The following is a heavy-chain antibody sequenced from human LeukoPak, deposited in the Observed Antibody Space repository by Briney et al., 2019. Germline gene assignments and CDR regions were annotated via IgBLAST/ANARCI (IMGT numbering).Heavy chain of an antibody. CDR1: GGSISSTSYY. D-gene: IGHD5-18*01. Sequence: SETLSLTCTVSGGSISSTSYYWGWIRQPPGKGLEWIGSIYYRGNTYYNPSFKSRVTMSVDTSKNQFSLKLSSVTSADTAVYCCARRAYNYGMYYFDYWGQGTLVTVSS. J-gene: IGHJ4*02. CDR3: ARRAYNYGMYYFDY. V-gene: IGHV4-39*01. CDR2: IYYRGNT.